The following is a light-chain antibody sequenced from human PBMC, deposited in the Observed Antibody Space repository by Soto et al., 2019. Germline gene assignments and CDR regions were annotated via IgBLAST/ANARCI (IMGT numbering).Light chain of an antibody. J-gene: IGLJ3*02. CDR3: AAWDDSLSGPV. V-gene: IGLV1-47*01. CDR1: NSNIGNNY. Sequence: QSVLTQPPSASASPGQRVTISCSGTNSNIGNNYVYWYRQLPGTAPKLLIYRDDQRPSGVPDRFSGSKSGTSASLAISGLRSEDEADYYCAAWDDSLSGPVFGGGTKPTVL. CDR2: RDD.